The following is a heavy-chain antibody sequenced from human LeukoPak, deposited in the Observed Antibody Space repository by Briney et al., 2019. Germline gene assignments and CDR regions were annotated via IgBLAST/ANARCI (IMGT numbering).Heavy chain of an antibody. CDR2: LYYSGST. V-gene: IGHV4-39*07. J-gene: IGHJ3*02. CDR1: GGSISSSSYY. D-gene: IGHD3-3*01. Sequence: SETLSLTCTVSGGSISSSSYYWGWIRQPPGKGLEWIGSLYYSGSTYYNPSLKSQVTISVDTSKNQFSLKLSSVTAADTAVYYCARGFGDRLEWLSKDHDAFDIWGQGTMVTVSS. CDR3: ARGFGDRLEWLSKDHDAFDI.